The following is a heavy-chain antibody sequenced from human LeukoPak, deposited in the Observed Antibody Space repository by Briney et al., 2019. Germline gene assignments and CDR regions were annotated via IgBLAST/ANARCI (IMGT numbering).Heavy chain of an antibody. Sequence: PGGSLRLSCAASGFTFSSYAMSWVRQAPGKGLEWIGEINHSGSTNYNPSLKSRGTISVDTSKNQFSLKLSSVTAADTAVYYCAGPSHLRAFDYWGQGTLVTVSS. CDR1: GFTFSSYA. V-gene: IGHV4-34*08. D-gene: IGHD3-10*01. J-gene: IGHJ4*02. CDR3: AGPSHLRAFDY. CDR2: INHSGST.